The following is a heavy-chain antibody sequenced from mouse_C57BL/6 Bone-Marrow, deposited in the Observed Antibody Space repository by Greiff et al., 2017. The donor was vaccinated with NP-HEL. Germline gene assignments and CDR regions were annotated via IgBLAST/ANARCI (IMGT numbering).Heavy chain of an antibody. Sequence: QVQLKQPGAELVRPGTSVKLSCKASGYTFTSYWMHWVKQRPGQGLEWIGVIDPSDSYTNYNQKFKGKATLTVDTSSSTAYMQLSSLTSEDSAVYYCARDPLYYDYDRFAYWGQGTLVTVSA. D-gene: IGHD2-4*01. CDR3: ARDPLYYDYDRFAY. CDR1: GYTFTSYW. V-gene: IGHV1-59*01. J-gene: IGHJ3*01. CDR2: IDPSDSYT.